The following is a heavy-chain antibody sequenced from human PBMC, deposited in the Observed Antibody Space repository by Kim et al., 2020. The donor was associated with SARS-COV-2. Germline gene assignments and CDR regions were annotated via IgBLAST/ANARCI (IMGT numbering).Heavy chain of an antibody. CDR2: IYYSGST. Sequence: SETLSLTCTVSGGSISSSSYYWGWIRQPPGKGLEWIGSIYYSGSTYYNPSLKSRVTISVDTSKNQFSLKLSSVTAADTAVYYCARRTVAGIQHFDYWGQGTLVTVSS. D-gene: IGHD6-19*01. CDR1: GGSISSSSYY. J-gene: IGHJ4*02. V-gene: IGHV4-39*01. CDR3: ARRTVAGIQHFDY.